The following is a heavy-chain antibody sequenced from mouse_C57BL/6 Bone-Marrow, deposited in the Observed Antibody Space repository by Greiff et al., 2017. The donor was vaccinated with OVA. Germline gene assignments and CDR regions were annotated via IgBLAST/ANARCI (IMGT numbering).Heavy chain of an antibody. CDR2: IYPRSGNT. CDR3: ARENYYGSSVYAMDY. D-gene: IGHD1-1*01. J-gene: IGHJ4*01. V-gene: IGHV1-81*01. CDR1: GYTFTSYG. Sequence: QVQLQQSGAELARPGASVKLSCKASGYTFTSYGISWVKQRTGQGLEWIGEIYPRSGNTYYNEKFKGKATLTADKSSSTAYMELRSLTSEDSAVYFCARENYYGSSVYAMDYWGQGTSVTVSS.